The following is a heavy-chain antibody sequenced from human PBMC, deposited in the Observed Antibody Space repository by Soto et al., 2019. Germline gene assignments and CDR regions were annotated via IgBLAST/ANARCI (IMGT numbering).Heavy chain of an antibody. CDR3: AKFALYDSSGYPHFDY. D-gene: IGHD3-22*01. Sequence: EVQLLESGGGLVQPGGSLRLSCAASGFTFSSYAMSWVRQAPGKGLEWVSAISGSGGSTYYADSVKGRFTISRDNSKNTLYLQMNSLRVEDTAVYYCAKFALYDSSGYPHFDYWGQGTLVIVSS. V-gene: IGHV3-23*01. CDR1: GFTFSSYA. CDR2: ISGSGGST. J-gene: IGHJ4*02.